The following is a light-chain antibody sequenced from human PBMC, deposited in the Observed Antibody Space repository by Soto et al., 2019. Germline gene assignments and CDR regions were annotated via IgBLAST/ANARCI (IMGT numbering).Light chain of an antibody. J-gene: IGLJ2*01. CDR3: SSYAGSNIVV. Sequence: QSALTQPPSASGSPGQSVTIPCTGTSSDVGGYNYVSWYQQHPGKAPKLMIYEVSRGPSGVPDRFSGSKSGNTASLTVSGLQAEDEADYYCSSYAGSNIVVFGGGTQLTVL. CDR1: SSDVGGYNY. CDR2: EVS. V-gene: IGLV2-8*01.